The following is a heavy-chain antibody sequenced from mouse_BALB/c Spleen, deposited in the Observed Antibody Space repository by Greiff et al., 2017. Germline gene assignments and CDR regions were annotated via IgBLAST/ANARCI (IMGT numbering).Heavy chain of an antibody. CDR1: GFSLTSYG. D-gene: IGHD2-4*01. J-gene: IGHJ4*01. CDR2: IWAGGST. V-gene: IGHV2-9*02. CDR3: ASMITTRPYYAMDY. Sequence: VQVVESGPGLVAPSQSLSITCTVSGFSLTSYGVHWVRQPPGKGLEWLGVIWAGGSTNYNSALMSRLSISKDNSKSQVFLKMNSLQTDDTAMYYCASMITTRPYYAMDYWGQGTSVTVAS.